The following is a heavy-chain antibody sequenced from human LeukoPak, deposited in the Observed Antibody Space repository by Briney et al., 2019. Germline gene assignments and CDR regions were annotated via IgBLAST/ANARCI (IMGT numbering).Heavy chain of an antibody. CDR3: ARAGSYCSGGSCYTTPEAFDI. CDR1: GGSISSYY. J-gene: IGHJ3*02. CDR2: IYYSGST. Sequence: SETLSLTCTVPGGSISSYYWSWIRQPPGKGLEWIGYIYYSGSTNYNPSLKSRVTISVDTSKNQFSLKLSSVTAADTAVYYRARAGSYCSGGSCYTTPEAFDIWGQGTMVTVSS. V-gene: IGHV4-59*01. D-gene: IGHD2-15*01.